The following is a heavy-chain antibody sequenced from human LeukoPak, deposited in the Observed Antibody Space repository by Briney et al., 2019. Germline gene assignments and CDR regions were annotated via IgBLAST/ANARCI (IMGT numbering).Heavy chain of an antibody. Sequence: GGSLRLSCAASGFTFSNYWMHWIRQDPLKGLVWVSRINSDGGSTGYADSVKGRFTISRDNAKNTLYLQMNSLRAEDTAVYYCARSIVGATSWFDPWGQGTLVTVSS. CDR1: GFTFSNYW. J-gene: IGHJ5*02. CDR2: INSDGGST. V-gene: IGHV3-74*01. CDR3: ARSIVGATSWFDP. D-gene: IGHD1-26*01.